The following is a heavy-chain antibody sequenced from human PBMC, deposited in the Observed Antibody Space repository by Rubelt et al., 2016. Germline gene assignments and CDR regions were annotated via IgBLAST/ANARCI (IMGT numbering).Heavy chain of an antibody. J-gene: IGHJ4*02. CDR1: GGSFSGYY. Sequence: QVQLQGSGPGLVKPSQTLSLTCTVYGGSFSGYYWSWIRQPPGKGLEWIGEINHSGSTNYNPSLKSRVTISVDTSKNQFSLKLSAVTAADTAVYYCARVVTTVVARYFDYWGQGTLVTVSS. D-gene: IGHD4-23*01. V-gene: IGHV4-34*09. CDR3: ARVVTTVVARYFDY. CDR2: INHSGST.